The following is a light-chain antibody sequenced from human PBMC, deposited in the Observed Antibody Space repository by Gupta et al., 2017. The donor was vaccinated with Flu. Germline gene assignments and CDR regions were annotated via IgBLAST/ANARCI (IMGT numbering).Light chain of an antibody. CDR2: LGS. CDR3: RQDLPTTL. CDR1: QSLLHSNGYNY. V-gene: IGKV2-28*01. J-gene: IGKJ3*01. Sequence: DIVMTQSPLSLPVTPGEPASISCRSSQSLLHSNGYNYLDWYLQKPGQSPQLLIYLGSNRASGVPVRFSGRGEVKDFTLKSSRGEDEDVGVYYDRQDLPTTLFGHGTNVDIK.